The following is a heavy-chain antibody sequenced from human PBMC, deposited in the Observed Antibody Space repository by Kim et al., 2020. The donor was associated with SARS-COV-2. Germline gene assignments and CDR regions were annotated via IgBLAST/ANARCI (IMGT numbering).Heavy chain of an antibody. V-gene: IGHV4-59*01. CDR3: AREGDSSGYWGY. J-gene: IGHJ4*02. Sequence: SETLSLTCTVSGGSISSYYWSWIRQPPGKGLEWIGYIYYSGSTNYNPSLKSRVTISVDTSKNQFSLKLSSVTAGDTAVYYCAREGDSSGYWGYWGQGTLVTVSS. CDR2: IYYSGST. D-gene: IGHD3-22*01. CDR1: GGSISSYY.